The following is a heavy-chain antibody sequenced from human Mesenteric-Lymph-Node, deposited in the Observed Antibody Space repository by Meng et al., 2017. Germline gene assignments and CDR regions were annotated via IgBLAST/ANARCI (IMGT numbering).Heavy chain of an antibody. CDR1: GFSVSINS. Sequence: GGSLRLFCAASGFSVSINSMSWVRQAPGKGLEWVSYISSSGSTIYYADSVKGRFTISRDNAKNSLYLQMNSLRAEDTAVYYCARDLQGVIIAFDIWGQGTMVTVSS. J-gene: IGHJ3*02. V-gene: IGHV3-11*04. D-gene: IGHD3-10*01. CDR2: ISSSGSTI. CDR3: ARDLQGVIIAFDI.